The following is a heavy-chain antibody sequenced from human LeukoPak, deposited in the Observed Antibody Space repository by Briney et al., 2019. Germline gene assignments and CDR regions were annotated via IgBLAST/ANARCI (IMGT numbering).Heavy chain of an antibody. Sequence: ASVKVSCKASGYTFSNYVLTWARQAPGQGFEWMGRISIYTGNSNYAQKFQDRVTMTTDTSTSTAYMELRNLSSDDTAAYYCARTMTTMTTHGELDFWGQGTLVTVSS. CDR3: ARTMTTMTTHGELDF. J-gene: IGHJ4*02. D-gene: IGHD4-17*01. V-gene: IGHV1-18*01. CDR1: GYTFSNYV. CDR2: ISIYTGNS.